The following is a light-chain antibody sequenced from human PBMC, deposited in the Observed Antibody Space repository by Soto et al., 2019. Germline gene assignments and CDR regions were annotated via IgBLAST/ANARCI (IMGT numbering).Light chain of an antibody. CDR3: QQYGSSPMYT. CDR2: GAS. J-gene: IGKJ2*01. CDR1: QGVSSSY. Sequence: EIVLTQSPGTLSLSPGERVTLSCRASQGVSSSYLAWYQQKPGQAHRLLIYGASGRATGIPDRFSGSGSGTDFTLTISRLEPEDFAVYYCQQYGSSPMYTFGQGTKLEIK. V-gene: IGKV3-20*01.